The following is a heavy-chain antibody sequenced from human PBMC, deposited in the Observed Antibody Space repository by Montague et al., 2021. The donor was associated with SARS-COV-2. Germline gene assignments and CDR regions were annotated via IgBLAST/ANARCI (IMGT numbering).Heavy chain of an antibody. CDR2: ISYDGFNK. CDR3: ARGGGYRDAFDI. V-gene: IGHV3-30*04. Sequence: SLRLSCAASGFTFSSHAMHWVRQAPGRGLEWVAVISYDGFNKYYADSVKGRFTISRDNSKNTLSLQMNSLRIEDTAVYYCARGGGYRDAFDIWGQGTMVTVSS. CDR1: GFTFSSHA. D-gene: IGHD5-18*01. J-gene: IGHJ3*02.